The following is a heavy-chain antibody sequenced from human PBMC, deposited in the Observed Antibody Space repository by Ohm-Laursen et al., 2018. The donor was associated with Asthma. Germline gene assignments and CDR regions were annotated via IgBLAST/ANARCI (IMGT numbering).Heavy chain of an antibody. CDR2: IYPGGAT. CDR3: ARVRDHYSVSGSTYDY. CDR1: GFSVSRHF. Sequence: SLRLSCSASGFSVSRHFMNWIRQGPEKGLEWVSDIYPGGATFYADSVKGRFTISRDDSKNTLNLQMSSLRGDDTAVYYWARVRDHYSVSGSTYDYWGQGTLVTVSS. J-gene: IGHJ4*02. V-gene: IGHV3-53*01. D-gene: IGHD3-10*01.